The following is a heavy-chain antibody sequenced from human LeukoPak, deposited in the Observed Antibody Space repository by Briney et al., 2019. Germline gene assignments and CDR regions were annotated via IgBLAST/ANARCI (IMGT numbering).Heavy chain of an antibody. Sequence: GGSLRLSCAASGFTFSSYAMSWVRQAPGKGLEWVSAISGSGGSTYYADSVKGRFTISRDNSKNTLYLQMNSLRAEDTAVYYCAINVWGSYYGGFDYWGQGTLVTVSS. V-gene: IGHV3-23*01. J-gene: IGHJ4*02. CDR2: ISGSGGST. CDR3: AINVWGSYYGGFDY. D-gene: IGHD3-16*01. CDR1: GFTFSSYA.